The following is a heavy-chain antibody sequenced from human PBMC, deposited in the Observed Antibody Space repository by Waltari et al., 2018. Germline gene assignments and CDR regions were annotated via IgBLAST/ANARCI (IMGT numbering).Heavy chain of an antibody. V-gene: IGHV4-4*02. CDR3: AGDRAIGLFFDY. D-gene: IGHD2-2*01. CDR2: VHHSGKT. J-gene: IGHJ4*02. Sequence: QVQLQESGQGLVKPSGTLSLTCAVSGDSVSGNYWWSRVRQSPVKGLEWIGQVHHSGKTHYNPSIQSRVTISVDSPKSHFSLTLKSVTGADTAVYYCAGDRAIGLFFDYWGRGTLVTVSS. CDR1: GDSVSGNYW.